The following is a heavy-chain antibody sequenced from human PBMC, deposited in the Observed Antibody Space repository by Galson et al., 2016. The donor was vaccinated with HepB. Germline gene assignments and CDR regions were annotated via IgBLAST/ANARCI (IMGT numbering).Heavy chain of an antibody. J-gene: IGHJ4*02. V-gene: IGHV1-18*01. CDR3: ARGRYGDY. CDR1: GYTFTSYG. Sequence: SVKVSCKASGYTFTSYGINWVRQAPGQGLEWVAWISAINGNTDHEQKLQGRVTLTRDTSTSTAYLELTSLRSDDTALYYCARGRYGDYWGQGTLVTVSS. CDR2: ISAINGNT. D-gene: IGHD2-15*01.